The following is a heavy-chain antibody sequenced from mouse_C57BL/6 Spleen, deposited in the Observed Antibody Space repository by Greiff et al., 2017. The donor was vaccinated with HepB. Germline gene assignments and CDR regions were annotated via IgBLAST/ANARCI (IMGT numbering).Heavy chain of an antibody. CDR2: ISSGGDYI. CDR3: TRARVYDYEGDAMDY. J-gene: IGHJ4*01. V-gene: IGHV5-9-1*02. Sequence: EVQVVESGEGLVKPGGSLKLSCAASGFTFSSYAMSWVRQTPEKRLEWVAYISSGGDYIYYADTVKGRFTISRDKARNTLYLQMSSLKSEDTAMYYCTRARVYDYEGDAMDYWGQGTSVTVSS. D-gene: IGHD2-4*01. CDR1: GFTFSSYA.